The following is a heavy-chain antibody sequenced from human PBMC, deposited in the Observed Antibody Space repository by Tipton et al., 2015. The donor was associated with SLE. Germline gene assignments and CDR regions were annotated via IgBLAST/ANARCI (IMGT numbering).Heavy chain of an antibody. CDR1: GGSTRNYY. J-gene: IGHJ6*03. V-gene: IGHV4-59*01. CDR3: AREGRYPYYYYYMDV. D-gene: IGHD2-2*01. CDR2: IHYSGSN. Sequence: TLSLTCTVSGGSTRNYYWSWIRQSPGRGLEWIGYIHYSGSNNYNPSLKSRVTISIDMSKNQFSLKLSTVTAADTAVDYCAREGRYPYYYYYMDVWSKGATVTVSS.